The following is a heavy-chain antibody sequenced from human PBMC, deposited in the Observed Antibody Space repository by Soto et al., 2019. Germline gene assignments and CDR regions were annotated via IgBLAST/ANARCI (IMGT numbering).Heavy chain of an antibody. CDR1: GGSISSGGYS. J-gene: IGHJ4*02. CDR2: IYHSGST. Sequence: SETLSLTCAVSGGSISSGGYSWSWIRQPPGKGLEWIGYIYHSGSTYYNPSLKSRVTMAVDTSRNQFSLKLSSVTAADKAVYYCAGGYFSGWSDYFEYWGQGALVTVSS. D-gene: IGHD6-19*01. V-gene: IGHV4-30-2*02. CDR3: AGGYFSGWSDYFEY.